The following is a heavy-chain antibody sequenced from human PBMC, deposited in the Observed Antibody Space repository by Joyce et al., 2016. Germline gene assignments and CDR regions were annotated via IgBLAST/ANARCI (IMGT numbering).Heavy chain of an antibody. Sequence: EVYLVESGGGLVQPGGSLRLSCAASGFSFGYFWMVWVRQGPWKGLEWVAQINEDGSEKNYMDSLRGRFTISRDNAKNSVDLQINSLRVEDTAVYYCTRGSGTGWFDPWGQGTLVTVSS. D-gene: IGHD6-13*01. CDR1: GFSFGYFW. CDR2: INEDGSEK. J-gene: IGHJ5*02. V-gene: IGHV3-7*03. CDR3: TRGSGTGWFDP.